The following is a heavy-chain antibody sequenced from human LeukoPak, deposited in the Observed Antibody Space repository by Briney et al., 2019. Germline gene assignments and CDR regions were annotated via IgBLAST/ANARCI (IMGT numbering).Heavy chain of an antibody. D-gene: IGHD3/OR15-3a*01. CDR1: GFTLSSYS. J-gene: IGHJ6*02. CDR3: ARDRNFEFWTAQSAGDGMDV. V-gene: IGHV3-48*01. CDR2: FTGSSSII. Sequence: HAGGSLRLSCAGSGFTLSSYSMNWVRQAPGKGLEWVSYFTGSSSIIYYADSVKGRFTISRDNAKNSLSLQMNSLTAEDTAVYYCARDRNFEFWTAQSAGDGMDVWGQGTTVTVSS.